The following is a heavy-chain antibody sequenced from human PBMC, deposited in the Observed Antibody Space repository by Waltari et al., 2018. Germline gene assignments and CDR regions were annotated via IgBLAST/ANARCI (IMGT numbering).Heavy chain of an antibody. CDR1: GLTCDEYA. CDR2: LSWRGRNT. J-gene: IGHJ3*02. V-gene: IGHV3-43D*04. CDR3: AQDRVAAPQRGFAFDI. Sequence: EVQMVESGGVVVQSGGSLRRSCAASGLTCDEYAKHWVRQAPGNGLEWVSLLSWRGRNTCYADSVRGRFTITGDNSKNSLYLQMNSLRAEDTALYYCAQDRVAAPQRGFAFDIWGQGTMVTVAS. D-gene: IGHD6-25*01.